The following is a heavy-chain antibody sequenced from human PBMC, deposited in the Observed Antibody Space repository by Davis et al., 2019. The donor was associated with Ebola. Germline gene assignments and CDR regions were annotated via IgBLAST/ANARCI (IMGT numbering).Heavy chain of an antibody. D-gene: IGHD3-10*01. CDR2: INHSGST. Sequence: PSETLSLTCAVYGGSFSGYYWSWIRQPPGKGLEWIGEINHSGSTNYNPSLKSRVTISVDTSKNQFSLKLSSVTAADTAVYYCAREAAGSGSYYDYWGQGTLVTVSS. CDR1: GGSFSGYY. V-gene: IGHV4-34*01. CDR3: AREAAGSGSYYDY. J-gene: IGHJ4*02.